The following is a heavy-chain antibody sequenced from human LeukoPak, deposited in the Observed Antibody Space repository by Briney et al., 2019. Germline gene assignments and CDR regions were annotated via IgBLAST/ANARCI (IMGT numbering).Heavy chain of an antibody. D-gene: IGHD3-9*01. CDR2: IYSGGST. Sequence: PGGSLRLSCAASGFTVSSNYMSWVRQAPGKGLEWVSVIYSGGSTYYADSVKGRFTISRDNSKNTLYLHMNSLRAEDTAVYYCAREGRYFDWLLDAFDIWGQGTMVTVSS. CDR3: AREGRYFDWLLDAFDI. CDR1: GFTVSSNY. V-gene: IGHV3-66*01. J-gene: IGHJ3*02.